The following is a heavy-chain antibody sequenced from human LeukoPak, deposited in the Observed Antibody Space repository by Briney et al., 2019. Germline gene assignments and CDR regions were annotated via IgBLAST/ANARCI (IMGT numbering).Heavy chain of an antibody. J-gene: IGHJ4*02. Sequence: GGSLRLSCAASGFTFSSYAMTWVRQAPGKGLEWVSAISGSGGSTYYADSVKGRFTISRDNSKNTLYLQMNSLRAEDTAVYYCARGLREQWLVRGLPYYFDYWGQGTLVTVSS. D-gene: IGHD6-19*01. CDR3: ARGLREQWLVRGLPYYFDY. CDR2: ISGSGGST. V-gene: IGHV3-23*01. CDR1: GFTFSSYA.